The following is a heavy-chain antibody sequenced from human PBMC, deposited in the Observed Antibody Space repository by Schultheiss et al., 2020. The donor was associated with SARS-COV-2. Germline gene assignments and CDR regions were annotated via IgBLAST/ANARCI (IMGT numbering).Heavy chain of an antibody. CDR1: GFTFNG. CDR2: ISYDGSNK. CDR3: ARDAEQQWLVYYYYYYGMDV. V-gene: IGHV3-30*03. Sequence: GGSLRLSCAASGFTFNGMHWVRQAPGKGLEWVAVISYDGSNKYYADSVKGRFTISRDNSKNTLYLQMDSLRAEDTAVDYCARDAEQQWLVYYYYYYGMDVWGHGTTVTVSS. J-gene: IGHJ6*02. D-gene: IGHD6-19*01.